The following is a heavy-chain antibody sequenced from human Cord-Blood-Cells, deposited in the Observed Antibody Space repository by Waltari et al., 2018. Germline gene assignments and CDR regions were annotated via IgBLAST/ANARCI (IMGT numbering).Heavy chain of an antibody. V-gene: IGHV4-34*01. CDR3: ARVHCSGGSCYDAFDI. CDR1: VGVFSGYY. Sequence: QVQLQQWGAGLLKPSEALSLTCAVYVGVFSGYYGYWIRHPPGKGLEWIGEINHSGSTNYNPSLKSRVTISVDTSKNQFSLKLSSVTAADTAVYYCARVHCSGGSCYDAFDIWGQGTMVTVSS. CDR2: INHSGST. J-gene: IGHJ3*02. D-gene: IGHD2-15*01.